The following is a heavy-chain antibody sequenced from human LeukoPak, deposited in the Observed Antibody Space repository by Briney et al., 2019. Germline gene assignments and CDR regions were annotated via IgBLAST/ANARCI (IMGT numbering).Heavy chain of an antibody. CDR3: AKDRAGTTSFDI. CDR1: EFTLRSYA. CDR2: ISESGGRT. Sequence: PGGSLRLSCAASEFTLRSYAMSWVRQTPGKGLEWVSAISESGGRTYYADSVKGRFTISRDNSKNTLYLQMSSLRAEDTAIYYCAKDRAGTTSFDIWGQGTMVTVPS. D-gene: IGHD1-1*01. J-gene: IGHJ3*02. V-gene: IGHV3-23*01.